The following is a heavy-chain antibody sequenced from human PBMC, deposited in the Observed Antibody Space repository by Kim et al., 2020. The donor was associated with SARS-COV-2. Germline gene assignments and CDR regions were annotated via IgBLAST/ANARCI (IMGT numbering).Heavy chain of an antibody. D-gene: IGHD2-2*01. Sequence: GGSLRLSCAVSGFNYNYFGIHWVRQAPGKGLEWIALMSYDGSKRYYADSLRGRFTVSRDPSKKTVFLQMNSLSDEDTAMYYCAKDKGHSTYIFDSWGQG. J-gene: IGHJ4*02. V-gene: IGHV3-30*18. CDR3: AKDKGHSTYIFDS. CDR2: MSYDGSKR. CDR1: GFNYNYFG.